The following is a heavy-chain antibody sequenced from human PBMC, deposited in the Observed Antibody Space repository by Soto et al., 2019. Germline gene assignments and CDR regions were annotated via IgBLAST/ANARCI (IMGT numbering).Heavy chain of an antibody. CDR2: INPNSGGT. V-gene: IGHV1-2*04. J-gene: IGHJ4*02. D-gene: IGHD6-19*01. Sequence: ASVKVSCKASGYTFTGYYMHWVRQAPGQGLEWMGWINPNSGGTNYAQKFQGWVTMTRDTSISTAYMELSRLRSDDTAVYYCARSPYSSGWYGPLSFDYWGQGTLVTVSS. CDR3: ARSPYSSGWYGPLSFDY. CDR1: GYTFTGYY.